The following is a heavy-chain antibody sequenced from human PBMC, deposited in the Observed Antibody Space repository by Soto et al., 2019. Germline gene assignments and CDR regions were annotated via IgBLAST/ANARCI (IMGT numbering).Heavy chain of an antibody. CDR1: GGTFSRYS. CDR3: ARGDRDRETGLVPAAIDGMDV. Sequence: ASVKVSCKASGGTFSRYSITWVRQAPGHGLEWIGRIIPIFGIASYAQKFQGRVTITADESTSTAYMELSSLRSDDTAVYYCARGDRDRETGLVPAAIDGMDVWGQGTTVTVSS. CDR2: IIPIFGIA. J-gene: IGHJ6*02. V-gene: IGHV1-69*13. D-gene: IGHD2-2*01.